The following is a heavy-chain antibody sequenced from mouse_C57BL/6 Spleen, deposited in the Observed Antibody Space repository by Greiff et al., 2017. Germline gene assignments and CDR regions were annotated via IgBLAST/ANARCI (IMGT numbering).Heavy chain of an antibody. V-gene: IGHV1-74*01. CDR2: IHPSDSDT. CDR3: AIGGRDCYYVAWFAY. CDR1: GYTFTSYW. Sequence: VQLQQPGAELVKPGASVKVSCKASGYTFTSYWMHWVKQRPGQGLEWIGRIHPSDSDTNYNQKFKGKATLTVDTSSSTAYMQLSSLTSEDSAVYYCAIGGRDCYYVAWFAYWGQGTLVTVSA. J-gene: IGHJ3*01. D-gene: IGHD2-3*01.